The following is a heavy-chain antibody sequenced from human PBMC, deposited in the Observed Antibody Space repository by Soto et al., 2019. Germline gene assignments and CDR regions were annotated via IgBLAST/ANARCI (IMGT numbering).Heavy chain of an antibody. CDR2: LSDSGGHT. D-gene: IGHD2-2*01. CDR1: GFTFRSYA. CDR3: AKDSQSVSVSAARVYGMDV. J-gene: IGHJ6*02. Sequence: GGSLRLSCAGSGFTFRSYAMTWFRQAPGKGLGWVSTLSDSGGHTYYADSVKGRFTISRDNPKNTLYLQMNSLRAEDTAVYYCAKDSQSVSVSAARVYGMDVWGQGTTVTVSS. V-gene: IGHV3-23*01.